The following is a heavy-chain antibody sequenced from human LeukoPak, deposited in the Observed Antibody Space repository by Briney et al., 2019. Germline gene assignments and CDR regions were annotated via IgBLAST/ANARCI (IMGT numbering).Heavy chain of an antibody. CDR1: GGSFSGYY. CDR2: INHSGST. J-gene: IGHJ5*02. CDR3: ARHVGGGYSYGANWFDP. Sequence: PSETLSLTCAVYGGSFSGYYWSWIRQPPGKGLEWIGEINHSGSTNYNPSLKSRVTISVDTSKNQFSLKLSSVTAADTAVYYCARHVGGGYSYGANWFDPWGQGTLVTVSS. V-gene: IGHV4-34*01. D-gene: IGHD5-18*01.